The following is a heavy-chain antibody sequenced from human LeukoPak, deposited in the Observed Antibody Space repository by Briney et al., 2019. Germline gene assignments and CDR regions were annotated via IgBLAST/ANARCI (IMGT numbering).Heavy chain of an antibody. J-gene: IGHJ4*02. D-gene: IGHD3-22*01. V-gene: IGHV3-21*01. CDR3: ARPDTYYYDSSGCFDY. CDR1: GFTFSSYS. Sequence: AGGSLRLSCAASGFTFSSYSMNWVRQAPGKGLEWVSSISSSSSYIYYADSVKGRFTISRDNAKNSLYLHMNSLRAEDTAVYYCARPDTYYYDSSGCFDYWGQGTLVTVSS. CDR2: ISSSSSYI.